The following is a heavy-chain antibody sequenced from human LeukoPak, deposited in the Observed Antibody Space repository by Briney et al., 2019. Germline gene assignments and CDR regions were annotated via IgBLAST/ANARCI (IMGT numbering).Heavy chain of an antibody. V-gene: IGHV4-59*08. CDR1: GASLSSEC. J-gene: IGHJ4*02. CDR2: ICYNRNT. D-gene: IGHD3-10*01. CDR3: ARLDSETYYSLDS. Sequence: PSETLSLTCTVSGASLSSECWGWTRQPPGEGLEYIVHICYNRNTNYSPSLNSRTIISLDTSKTQFSMNLTSVTAADTAVSYCARLDSETYYSLDSWGQGTLVTVSS.